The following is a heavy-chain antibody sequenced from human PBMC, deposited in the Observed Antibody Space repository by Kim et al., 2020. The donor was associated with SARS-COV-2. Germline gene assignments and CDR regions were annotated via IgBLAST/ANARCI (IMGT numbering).Heavy chain of an antibody. J-gene: IGHJ1*01. Sequence: GGSLRLSCAASGFSFDTYCMSWVRQAPGKGPEWVATMTASGGTTDYSDSVRGRFAISRDNARKIVFLQMNSLRADDTATYHCVKCTILRGFTQGG. V-gene: IGHV3-23*01. CDR1: GFSFDTYC. CDR2: MTASGGTT. CDR3: VKCTILRGFTQ. D-gene: IGHD3-10*01.